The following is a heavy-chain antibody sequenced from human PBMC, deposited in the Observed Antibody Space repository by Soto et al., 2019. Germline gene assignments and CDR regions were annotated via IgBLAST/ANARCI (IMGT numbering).Heavy chain of an antibody. CDR3: AREVRYFD. CDR2: VSYDGNTK. Sequence: QVQLVESGGGVVQPGRSLRLSCAASGFTCSSHAMHWVRQAPGKGLEWVAAVSYDGNTKYYADSVQGRFTIFRDNSKNTLFLQMNSLRAEDTALYYCAREVRYFDWGQGTLVTVSS. D-gene: IGHD3-9*01. V-gene: IGHV3-30-3*01. CDR1: GFTCSSHA. J-gene: IGHJ4*02.